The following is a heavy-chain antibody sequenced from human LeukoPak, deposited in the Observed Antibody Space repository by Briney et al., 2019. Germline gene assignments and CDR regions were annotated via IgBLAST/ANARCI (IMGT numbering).Heavy chain of an antibody. Sequence: GGSLRLSCAASGFTFDDYTMHWVRQAPGKGLEWVSLISWDGGSTYYADSVKGRFTISRDNSKNTLYLQMNSLRAEDTAVYYCAKERAPKGDYRFDYWGQGTLVTVSS. CDR2: ISWDGGST. D-gene: IGHD4-11*01. CDR3: AKERAPKGDYRFDY. J-gene: IGHJ4*02. V-gene: IGHV3-43*01. CDR1: GFTFDDYT.